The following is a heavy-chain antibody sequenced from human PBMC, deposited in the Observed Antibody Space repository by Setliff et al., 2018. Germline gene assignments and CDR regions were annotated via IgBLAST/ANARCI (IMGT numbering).Heavy chain of an antibody. Sequence: GGSLRLSCAASGFAFNNYPMGWVRQAPGKGLEWVSGISDDGGRTYYADSVKGRFTISRDNSKNTLYLQMSSLRAEDTAVYYCARGGRFAHYMDVWGKGTTVTVSS. D-gene: IGHD3-3*01. J-gene: IGHJ6*03. V-gene: IGHV3-23*01. CDR2: ISDDGGRT. CDR3: ARGGRFAHYMDV. CDR1: GFAFNNYP.